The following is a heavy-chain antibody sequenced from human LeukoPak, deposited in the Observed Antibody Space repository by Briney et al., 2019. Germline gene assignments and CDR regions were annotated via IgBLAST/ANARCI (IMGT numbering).Heavy chain of an antibody. D-gene: IGHD6-6*01. V-gene: IGHV4-39*01. Sequence: SETLSLTCTVSGGSISSSSYYWGWIRQPPGKGLEWIVSIYYSGSTYYNPSLKSRVTISVDTSKNQFSLKLSSVTAADTAVYYCARGRSIAARPGQYYFDYWGQGTLVTVSS. CDR3: ARGRSIAARPGQYYFDY. CDR2: IYYSGST. CDR1: GGSISSSSYY. J-gene: IGHJ4*02.